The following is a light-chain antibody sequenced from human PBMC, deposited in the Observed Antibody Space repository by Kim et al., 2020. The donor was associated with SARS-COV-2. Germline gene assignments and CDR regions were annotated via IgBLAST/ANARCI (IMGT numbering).Light chain of an antibody. V-gene: IGKV1-39*01. Sequence: DIQMTQSPSSLAASVGDRVTIACRASQIINTYLNWYQQKPGKAPKLLIYAASTLQSGVPSRFSGSGSGTDFTLTISSLQPEDFATYYCQQSHTTPLLTFGGGTKVDIK. J-gene: IGKJ4*01. CDR1: QIINTY. CDR2: AAS. CDR3: QQSHTTPLLT.